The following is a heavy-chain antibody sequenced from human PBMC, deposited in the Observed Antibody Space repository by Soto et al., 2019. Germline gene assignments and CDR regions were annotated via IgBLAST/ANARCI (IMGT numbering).Heavy chain of an antibody. J-gene: IGHJ4*02. D-gene: IGHD2-2*01. Sequence: SETLSLTCTVSGGSISNYYWSWIRQPPGKGLEWIGYIYYSGSTNYNPSLKSRVTISVDTSKNQFSLKLSSVTAADTAVYYCARYACSSTSCQGVDYWGQGTLVPVSS. V-gene: IGHV4-59*01. CDR1: GGSISNYY. CDR2: IYYSGST. CDR3: ARYACSSTSCQGVDY.